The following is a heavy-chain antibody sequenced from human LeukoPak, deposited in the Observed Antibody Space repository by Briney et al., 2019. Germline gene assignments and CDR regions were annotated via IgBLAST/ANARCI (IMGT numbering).Heavy chain of an antibody. D-gene: IGHD3-22*01. CDR3: ARARYYYDSSGSVVYFDY. V-gene: IGHV4-59*01. Sequence: SETLSLTCTVPGGSISSYYWSWIRQPPGKGLEWIGYIYYSGSTNYNPSLKSRVTISVDTSKNQFSLKLSSVTAADTAVYYCARARYYYDSSGSVVYFDYWGQGTLVTVSS. CDR2: IYYSGST. CDR1: GGSISSYY. J-gene: IGHJ4*02.